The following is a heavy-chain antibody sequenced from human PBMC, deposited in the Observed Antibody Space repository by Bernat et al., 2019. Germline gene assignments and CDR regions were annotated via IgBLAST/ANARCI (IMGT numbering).Heavy chain of an antibody. CDR3: AKGGIAAVGFNYHFDD. V-gene: IGHV3-30*18. D-gene: IGHD6-13*01. J-gene: IGHJ4*02. Sequence: QVQLVESGGGVVQPGRSLRLSCAASGFTFSSYGMHWVRQAPGKGLEWVAVISYDGSNKYYADSVKGRFTISRDNSKNTLYLQMNSLRAEDTAVYYCAKGGIAAVGFNYHFDDWGQGTLVTVSS. CDR2: ISYDGSNK. CDR1: GFTFSSYG.